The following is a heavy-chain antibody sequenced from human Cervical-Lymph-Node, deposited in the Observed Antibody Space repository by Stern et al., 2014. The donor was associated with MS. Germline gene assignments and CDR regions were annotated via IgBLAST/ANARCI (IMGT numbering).Heavy chain of an antibody. J-gene: IGHJ4*02. CDR1: GGSITRTSHY. CDR2: ISYSGIT. CDR3: ARLGITMALVSRTYYFDY. D-gene: IGHD3-10*01. Sequence: QVQLQESGPGLVKPSETLSLTCTVSGGSITRTSHYWGWIRQTPVKGLEWIGSISYSGITSYNPSLESRVTISADTSKNQFSLKLSSVIAADTAVYYCARLGITMALVSRTYYFDYWGQGTLVSVSS. V-gene: IGHV4-39*01.